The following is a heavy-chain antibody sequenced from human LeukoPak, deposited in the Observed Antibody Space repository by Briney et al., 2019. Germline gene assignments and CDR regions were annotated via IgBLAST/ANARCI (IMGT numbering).Heavy chain of an antibody. CDR3: ARLVGITMIVVVIPPGWFDP. CDR1: SDSISSSSYY. Sequence: PSETLSLTCTVSSDSISSSSYYWGWIRQPPGKGLEWIGTIYYSGSTYYNPSLKSRVTISVDTSKNQFSLKLSSVTAADTAVYYCARLVGITMIVVVIPPGWFDPWGQGTLVTVSS. CDR2: IYYSGST. D-gene: IGHD3-22*01. J-gene: IGHJ5*02. V-gene: IGHV4-39*01.